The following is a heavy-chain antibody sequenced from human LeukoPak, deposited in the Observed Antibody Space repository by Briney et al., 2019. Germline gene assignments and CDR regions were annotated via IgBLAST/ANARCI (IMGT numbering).Heavy chain of an antibody. Sequence: SETLSLTCTVSGYSISSGYYWGWIRQPPGKGLEWIGSIYHSGSTYYNPSLKSRVTISVDTSKHQFSLKLSSVTAADTAVYYCARDIRAGSGSYNQMRNWFDPWGQGTLVTVSS. J-gene: IGHJ5*02. CDR1: GYSISSGYY. V-gene: IGHV4-38-2*02. CDR2: IYHSGST. D-gene: IGHD3-10*01. CDR3: ARDIRAGSGSYNQMRNWFDP.